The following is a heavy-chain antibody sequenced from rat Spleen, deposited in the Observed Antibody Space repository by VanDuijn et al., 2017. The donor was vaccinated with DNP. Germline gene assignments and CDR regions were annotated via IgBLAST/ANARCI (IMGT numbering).Heavy chain of an antibody. D-gene: IGHD1-10*01. CDR1: GFTFSDYY. J-gene: IGHJ2*01. CDR3: TREQHFHFDS. Sequence: EVQLVESGGGLVQPGRSLKLSCAASGFTFSDYYMAWVRQAPTKGLEWVASISATGGSTSYRDSVKGRFTISRDNARSTLYLQMDSLRSEDTATYYCTREQHFHFDSWGQGVMVTVSS. V-gene: IGHV5-20*01. CDR2: ISATGGST.